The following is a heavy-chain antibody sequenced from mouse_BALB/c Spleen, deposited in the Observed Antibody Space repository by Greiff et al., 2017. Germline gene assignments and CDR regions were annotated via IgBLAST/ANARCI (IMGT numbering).Heavy chain of an antibody. D-gene: IGHD2-10*01. J-gene: IGHJ1*01. CDR2: INPSSGYT. CDR3: ATYYGNSYWYFDV. V-gene: IGHV1-4*02. Sequence: QVQLKQSAAELARPGASVKMSCKASGYTFTSYTMHWVKQRPGQGLEWIGYINPSSGYTEYNQKFKDKTTLTADKSSSTAYMQLSSLTSEDSAVYYCATYYGNSYWYFDVWGAGTTVTVSS. CDR1: GYTFTSYT.